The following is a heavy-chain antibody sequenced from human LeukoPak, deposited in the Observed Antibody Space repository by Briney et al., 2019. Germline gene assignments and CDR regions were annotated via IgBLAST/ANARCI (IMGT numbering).Heavy chain of an antibody. D-gene: IGHD3-22*01. CDR3: ARGYDSSGYYCLAGAFDI. V-gene: IGHV3-74*01. J-gene: IGHJ3*02. Sequence: GGYLRLSCSASGFTFSSYWMHWVPQAPGKGLVWVSRINSDGSSTSYADSVKGRFTISRDNAKNTLYLPMNSLRAGDTAVYYCARGYDSSGYYCLAGAFDIWGQGTMVTVSS. CDR1: GFTFSSYW. CDR2: INSDGSST.